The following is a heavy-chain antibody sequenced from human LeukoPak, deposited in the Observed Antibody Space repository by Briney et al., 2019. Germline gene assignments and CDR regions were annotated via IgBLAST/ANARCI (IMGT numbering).Heavy chain of an antibody. D-gene: IGHD4-23*01. CDR3: ARNGGNSDFDY. V-gene: IGHV4-61*01. J-gene: IGHJ4*02. Sequence: SETLSLTCTASGGSVSSGSYYWSWIRQPPGKGLEWIGYIYYSGSTNYNPSLKSRVTISVDTSKNQFSLKLSSVTAADTAVYYCARNGGNSDFDYWGQGTLVTVSS. CDR2: IYYSGST. CDR1: GGSVSSGSYY.